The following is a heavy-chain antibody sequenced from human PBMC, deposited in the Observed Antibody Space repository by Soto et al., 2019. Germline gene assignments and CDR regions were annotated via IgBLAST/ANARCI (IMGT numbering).Heavy chain of an antibody. V-gene: IGHV3-23*01. CDR1: GFTFSSYA. Sequence: GGSLRLSCAASGFTFSSYAMSWVRQAPGKGLEWVSAISGSGGSTYYADSVKGRFTISRDNSKNTLYLQMNSLRAEDTAVYYCATPREAGTRGLGAFDIWGQGTMVTVSS. D-gene: IGHD6-19*01. J-gene: IGHJ3*02. CDR2: ISGSGGST. CDR3: ATPREAGTRGLGAFDI.